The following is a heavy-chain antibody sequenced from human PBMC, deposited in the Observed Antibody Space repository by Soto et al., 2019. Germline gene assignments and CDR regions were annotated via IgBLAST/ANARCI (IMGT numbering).Heavy chain of an antibody. CDR1: GDSVSTNSAT. Sequence: QVQLQQSGPGLVKPSQTLSLTCAISGDSVSTNSATWNWIRQSPSRGLEWLGRTYYRPKWYSESAVSVTSRITINSDTSKNQFSLHLNSVTPEDTAVYYCARETWVSGRSFDYWCQGILVTVSS. J-gene: IGHJ4*02. CDR3: ARETWVSGRSFDY. CDR2: TYYRPKWYS. V-gene: IGHV6-1*01. D-gene: IGHD6-13*01.